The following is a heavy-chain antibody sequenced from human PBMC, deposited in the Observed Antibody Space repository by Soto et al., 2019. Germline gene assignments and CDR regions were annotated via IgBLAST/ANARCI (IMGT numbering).Heavy chain of an antibody. CDR1: GFTFSSYA. J-gene: IGHJ4*02. D-gene: IGHD1-7*01. Sequence: EVQLLESGGGLVQPGGSLRLSCAASGFTFSSYAMSWVRQAPGKGLEWVSSVSGSSGSKSYADSVKGRFTISRDNSKSTVYLQMNSLRAEDTAGYFYATHWCSGTTCYCIENWGQGNLVTVSS. CDR3: ATHWCSGTTCYCIEN. V-gene: IGHV3-23*01. CDR2: VSGSSGSK.